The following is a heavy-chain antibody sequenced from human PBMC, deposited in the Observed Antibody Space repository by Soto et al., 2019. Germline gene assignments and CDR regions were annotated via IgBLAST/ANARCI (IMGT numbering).Heavy chain of an antibody. Sequence: EVQLVESGGGLVKPGESLRLSCAASVFTFSSYDMHWVLQAPGGGLEWVSTISTTSFFTYYTESVKGRFTISRDNAKNSLCLQMNSLRAEDTAVYYCARGDCSGGTCYLGYFDYWGQGTLVTVSS. CDR1: VFTFSSYD. V-gene: IGHV3-21*01. CDR2: ISTTSFFT. D-gene: IGHD2-15*01. CDR3: ARGDCSGGTCYLGYFDY. J-gene: IGHJ4*02.